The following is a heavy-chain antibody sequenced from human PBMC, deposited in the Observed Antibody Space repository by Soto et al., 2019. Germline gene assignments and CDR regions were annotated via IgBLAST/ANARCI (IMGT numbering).Heavy chain of an antibody. CDR3: AKDVLIRGYYYGMDV. CDR1: GFTFDDYA. Sequence: EVQLVESGGGLVQPGRSLRLSCAASGFTFDDYAMHWVRQAPGKGLEWVSGISWNSGSIGYEDSVKGRFTISRDNAKNSLYLQMNSLRAEDTALYYCAKDVLIRGYYYGMDVWGQGTTVTVSS. CDR2: ISWNSGSI. D-gene: IGHD3-10*01. V-gene: IGHV3-9*01. J-gene: IGHJ6*02.